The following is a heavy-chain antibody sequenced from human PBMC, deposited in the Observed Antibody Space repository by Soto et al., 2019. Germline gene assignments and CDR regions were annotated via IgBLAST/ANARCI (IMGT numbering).Heavy chain of an antibody. V-gene: IGHV3-23*01. CDR1: GFIFSSYA. D-gene: IGHD4-17*01. CDR3: AKMNYGDYVGGFGC. J-gene: IGHJ4*02. Sequence: EVQLLESGGGLVQPGGSLRLSCAGSGFIFSSYAMSWVRQAPGKGLKWVSAITGSGAGTYYADTVKGRLTISRDNSKNKLYLQMNSRRAEDTPVYFCAKMNYGDYVGGFGCWGQGTLVTVSS. CDR2: ITGSGAGT.